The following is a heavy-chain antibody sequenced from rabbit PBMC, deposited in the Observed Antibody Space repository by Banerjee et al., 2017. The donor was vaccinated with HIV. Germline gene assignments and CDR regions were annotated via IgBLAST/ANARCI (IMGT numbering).Heavy chain of an antibody. CDR3: ARDLAGVIGWNFGL. V-gene: IGHV1S45*01. Sequence: QEHLEESGGDLVKPEGSLTLTCKASGFTLSSYWMWWVRQAPGKGLEWIGCINTSSGNTVYASWATGRFTISKTSSTTVTLQMTSLTAADTATYFCARDLAGVIGWNFGLWGQGTLVTVS. J-gene: IGHJ3*01. CDR1: GFTLSSYW. CDR2: INTSSGNT. D-gene: IGHD4-1*01.